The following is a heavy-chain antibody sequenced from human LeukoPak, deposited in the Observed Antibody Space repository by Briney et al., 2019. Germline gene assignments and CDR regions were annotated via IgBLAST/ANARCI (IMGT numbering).Heavy chain of an antibody. CDR1: GGTFSSCA. D-gene: IGHD2-15*01. CDR3: ARDGNCSGGSCSGLFDY. V-gene: IGHV1-69*01. CDR2: IIPIFGTA. J-gene: IGHJ4*02. Sequence: VASVKVSCKASGGTFSSCAISWVRQAPGQGLEWMGGIIPIFGTANYAQKFQGRVTITADESTSTAYMELSSLRSEDTAVYYCARDGNCSGGSCSGLFDYWGQGTLVTVSS.